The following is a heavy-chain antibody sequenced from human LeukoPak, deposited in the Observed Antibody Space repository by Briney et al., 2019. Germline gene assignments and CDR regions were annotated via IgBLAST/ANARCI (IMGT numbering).Heavy chain of an antibody. D-gene: IGHD2-2*01. CDR2: INPNSGGT. V-gene: IGHV1-2*02. CDR3: ARDGIPCSSTSCPDNYYYYYMDV. Sequence: ASVKVSCKASGYTFTGYYMHWVRQAPGQGLEWMGWINPNSGGTNYAQKFQGRVTMTRDTSISTAYMELSRLRSDDTAVYYCARDGIPCSSTSCPDNYYYYYMDVWGKGTTVTVSS. CDR1: GYTFTGYY. J-gene: IGHJ6*03.